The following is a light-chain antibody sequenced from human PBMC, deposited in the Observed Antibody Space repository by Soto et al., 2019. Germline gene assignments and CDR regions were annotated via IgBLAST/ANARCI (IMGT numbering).Light chain of an antibody. J-gene: IGKJ4*01. CDR3: QQTYSSPLT. Sequence: DIQMTQSPSSLSASVGDRFTITCRASQSITSYLNWYQQKPGKAPKLLIYATSNLQSGVPSRFSASGSGTDFTLTISTLQPEDFATYYCQQTYSSPLTFGGGTKVDIK. CDR2: ATS. CDR1: QSITSY. V-gene: IGKV1-39*01.